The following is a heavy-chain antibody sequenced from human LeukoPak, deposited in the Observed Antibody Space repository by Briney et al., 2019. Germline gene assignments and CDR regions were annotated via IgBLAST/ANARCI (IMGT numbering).Heavy chain of an antibody. V-gene: IGHV1-18*01. CDR2: ISAYNGNT. J-gene: IGHJ4*02. CDR1: GYTFTSYG. Sequence: ASVKVSCKASGYTFTSYGISWVRQAPGQGLEWMGWISAYNGNTNYAQKFQGRVTITRNTSISTAYMELSSLRSEDTAVYYCARAYGSGIPYSFDYWGQGTLVTVSS. CDR3: ARAYGSGIPYSFDY. D-gene: IGHD3-10*01.